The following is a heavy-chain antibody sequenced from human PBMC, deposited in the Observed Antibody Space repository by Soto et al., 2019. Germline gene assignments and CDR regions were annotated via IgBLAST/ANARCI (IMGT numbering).Heavy chain of an antibody. D-gene: IGHD6-6*01. CDR1: SDSMNSGGYY. V-gene: IGHV4-31*03. CDR2: IYSNGDT. Sequence: SETLSLTCSVSSDSMNSGGYYWSWIRQHPGKGLEWIGYIYSNGDTYYNPSLKSRVTISVDTSKNQFSLNLTSVTAADTAVYYCARRGGSSSGYYYYAMDVWGQGTTVTV. CDR3: ARRGGSSSGYYYYAMDV. J-gene: IGHJ6*02.